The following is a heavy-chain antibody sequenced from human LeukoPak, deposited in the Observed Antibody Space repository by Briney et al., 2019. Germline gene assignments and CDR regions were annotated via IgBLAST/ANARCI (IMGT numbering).Heavy chain of an antibody. CDR3: ATSTGGINYYYGMDV. CDR2: IYYSGST. CDR1: GGSISSYY. D-gene: IGHD3-16*01. Sequence: KPSETLPLTCTVSGGSISSYYWSWIRQPPGKGLEWIGYIYYSGSTNYNPSLKSRVTISVDTSKNQFSLKLSSVTAADTAVYYCATSTGGINYYYGMDVWSQGTTVTVSS. J-gene: IGHJ6*02. V-gene: IGHV4-59*01.